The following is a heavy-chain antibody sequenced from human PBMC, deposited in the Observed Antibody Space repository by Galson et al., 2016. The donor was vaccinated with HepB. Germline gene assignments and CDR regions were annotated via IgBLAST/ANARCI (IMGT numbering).Heavy chain of an antibody. V-gene: IGHV3-11*01. D-gene: IGHD6-6*01. CDR2: ISRTGSTM. CDR3: VRSKVARHFED. J-gene: IGHJ4*02. CDR1: GFTFSDYY. Sequence: SLRLSCAVSGFTFSDYYMSWIRQVPGKGLEWASYISRTGSTMYYADSVRGRFTISRDNAKNSLDLQMNSLRAEDTAVYYCVRSKVARHFEDWSQGTLVTVSS.